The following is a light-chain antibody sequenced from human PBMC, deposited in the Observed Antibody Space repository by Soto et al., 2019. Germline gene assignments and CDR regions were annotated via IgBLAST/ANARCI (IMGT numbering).Light chain of an antibody. CDR1: ESIRIH. J-gene: IGKJ1*01. V-gene: IGKV1-5*03. CDR2: KAS. CDR3: QQYNSYLWT. Sequence: DIQMTQSPSSLSASIGDRVSIICRASESIRIHLNWYQQKPGKAPRLLIYKASSLESGVPSRFSGSGSGTEFTLTISSLQPDDFATYYCQQYNSYLWTCGQGTKVDIK.